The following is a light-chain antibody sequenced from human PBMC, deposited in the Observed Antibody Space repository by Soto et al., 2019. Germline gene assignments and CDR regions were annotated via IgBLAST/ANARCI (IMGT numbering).Light chain of an antibody. CDR2: EVT. CDR3: SSYTTSYTPLYV. CDR1: SGGIIANKY. Sequence: LTQPHSVSESPGKTVAIHCTGSGGIIANKYVSWYQQHPGKAPKLMIYEVTNRPSGVSNRFSGSKSGNTASLTISGLQAEDESDYYCSSYTTSYTPLYVFGTGTKLTVL. V-gene: IGLV2-14*01. J-gene: IGLJ1*01.